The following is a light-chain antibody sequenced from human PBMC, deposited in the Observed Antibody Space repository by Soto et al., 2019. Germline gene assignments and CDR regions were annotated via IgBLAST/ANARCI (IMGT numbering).Light chain of an antibody. V-gene: IGLV2-23*01. CDR3: CLYVGATTYV. CDR1: SXYVGTYSL. Sequence: QSALAQPGSVSGSPGQSITISCTGASXYVGTYSLVSWYQQHPGKAPKVVIYEGHKRPSGVPDRFSGSTSVNTASLTISGLQTDDEADYYCCLYVGATTYVFGTGTKVNLL. J-gene: IGLJ1*01. CDR2: EGH.